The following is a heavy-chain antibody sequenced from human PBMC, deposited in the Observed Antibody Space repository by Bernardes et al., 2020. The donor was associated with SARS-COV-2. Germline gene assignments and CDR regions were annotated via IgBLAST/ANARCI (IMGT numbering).Heavy chain of an antibody. J-gene: IGHJ4*02. CDR3: ARGRLGPRDGYPLDY. CDR2: INPSGGST. D-gene: IGHD5-12*01. V-gene: IGHV1-46*01. CDR1: GYPFTNYY. Sequence: ASVKVSCKASGYPFTNYYMLWVRQAPGQGLEWLGVINPSGGSTTYAQQFQGRVTMTRDTSTSTVYMQLSSLRSEDTAVYYCARGRLGPRDGYPLDYWGQGTLVTASS.